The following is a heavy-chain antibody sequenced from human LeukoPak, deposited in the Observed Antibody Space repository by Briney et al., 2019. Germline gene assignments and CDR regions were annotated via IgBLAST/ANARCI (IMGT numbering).Heavy chain of an antibody. CDR3: ARDSIVVVINDYYYYGMDV. V-gene: IGHV1-69*13. Sequence: GASVKVSCKASGGTFSSYAISWVRQAPGQGLEWMGGIIPIFGTANYAQKFQGRVTITADESTSTAYMELSSLRSEDTAVYYCARDSIVVVINDYYYYGMDVWGQGTTVTVSS. CDR1: GGTFSSYA. CDR2: IIPIFGTA. J-gene: IGHJ6*02. D-gene: IGHD3-22*01.